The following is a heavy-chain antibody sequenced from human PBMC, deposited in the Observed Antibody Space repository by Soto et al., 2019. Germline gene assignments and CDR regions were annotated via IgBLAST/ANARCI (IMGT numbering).Heavy chain of an antibody. J-gene: IGHJ1*01. CDR2: IWYDGSNK. CDR1: GFTFSSYG. Sequence: QVQLVESGGGVVKPGRSLRLSCAASGFTFSSYGMHWVRQAPGKGLEWVAVIWYDGSNKYYADSVKGRFTISRDNSKNTLYLQMNSLRAEDTAVYYCARAGDSGSYFQHWGQGTLVTVSS. CDR3: ARAGDSGSYFQH. V-gene: IGHV3-33*01. D-gene: IGHD1-26*01.